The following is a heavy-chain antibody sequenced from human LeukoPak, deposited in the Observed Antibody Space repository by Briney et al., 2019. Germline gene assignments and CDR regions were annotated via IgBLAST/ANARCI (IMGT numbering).Heavy chain of an antibody. J-gene: IGHJ4*02. CDR3: ARGGWELQP. D-gene: IGHD1-26*01. CDR1: GGSISSSSYY. Sequence: SETLSLTCTVSGGSISSSSYYWGWIRQPPGKGLEWIGNIYYSGSTYYNPSLKSRVTISVDTSKNQFSLKLSSVTAADTAVYYCARGGWELQPWGQGTLVTVSS. CDR2: IYYSGST. V-gene: IGHV4-39*07.